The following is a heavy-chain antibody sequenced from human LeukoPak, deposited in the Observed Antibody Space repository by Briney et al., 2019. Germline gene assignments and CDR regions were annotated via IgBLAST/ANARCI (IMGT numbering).Heavy chain of an antibody. CDR1: GYTFTGYY. CDR2: INPNSGGT. D-gene: IGHD2-2*01. Sequence: ASVKVSCKASGYTFTGYYMHWVRQAPGQGLEWMGWINPNSGGTNYAQKFQGRVTMTRDTSISTAYMELSRLRSDDTAVYYCAREGPTGAAMLDYYYMDVWGEGTTVTVSS. J-gene: IGHJ6*03. CDR3: AREGPTGAAMLDYYYMDV. V-gene: IGHV1-2*02.